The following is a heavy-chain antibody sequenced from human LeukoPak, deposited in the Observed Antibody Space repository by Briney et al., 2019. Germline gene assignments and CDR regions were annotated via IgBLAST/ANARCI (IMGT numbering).Heavy chain of an antibody. CDR1: GFTFSSYG. V-gene: IGHV3-33*01. Sequence: GRSLRLSCAASGFTFSSYGMHWVRQAPGKGLEWVAVIWYDGSNKYYADSVKGRFTISRDNVKNFLYLQMNSLRVEDTALYFCGRVYCSTTSCYDYYDYYMDVWGKGTTVTVSS. J-gene: IGHJ6*03. D-gene: IGHD2-2*01. CDR3: GRVYCSTTSCYDYYDYYMDV. CDR2: IWYDGSNK.